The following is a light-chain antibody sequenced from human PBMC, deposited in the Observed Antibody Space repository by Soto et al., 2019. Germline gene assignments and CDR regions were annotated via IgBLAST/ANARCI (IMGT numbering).Light chain of an antibody. CDR2: NTN. Sequence: VVTQEPSFSVSPGGTVTLTCGLSSGPVFTSSYPNWYQQTPGQAPRTLIFNTNTRSSGVPDRFSGSILGDKAALTITGAQADDDSYYYCLLYLGGGIWVFGGGTKVTVL. CDR3: LLYLGGGIWV. V-gene: IGLV8-61*01. CDR1: SGPVFTSSY. J-gene: IGLJ3*02.